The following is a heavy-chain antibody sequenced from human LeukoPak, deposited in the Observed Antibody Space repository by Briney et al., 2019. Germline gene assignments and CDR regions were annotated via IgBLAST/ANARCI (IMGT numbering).Heavy chain of an antibody. D-gene: IGHD2-21*01. V-gene: IGHV3-23*01. CDR1: GFTFSSYT. CDR2: IINSGRNT. J-gene: IGHJ4*02. CDR3: ARARGYCAADCSRYAFDY. Sequence: GESLTLSCAAYGFTFSSYTMSWVRQAPGKGLEWVSTIINSGRNTFYTDSVKGRFTISRDNSKHTLYLQMNSLRAGDTAVYSCARARGYCAADCSRYAFDYWGQGTLVTVSS.